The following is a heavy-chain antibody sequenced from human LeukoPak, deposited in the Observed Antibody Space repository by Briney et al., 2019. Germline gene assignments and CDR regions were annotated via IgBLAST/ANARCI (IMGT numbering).Heavy chain of an antibody. V-gene: IGHV3-7*01. Sequence: GSLRLSCAASGFTFSHYWMTWVRQAPGKGLEWVAQINQDGSEEYYMDSVKARFTISRDNAKNSVFLQMNSLRAEDTAVYYCVRDGGVSGYDLLDYWGQGTLVTVSS. CDR3: VRDGGVSGYDLLDY. CDR2: INQDGSEE. J-gene: IGHJ4*02. CDR1: GFTFSHYW. D-gene: IGHD5-12*01.